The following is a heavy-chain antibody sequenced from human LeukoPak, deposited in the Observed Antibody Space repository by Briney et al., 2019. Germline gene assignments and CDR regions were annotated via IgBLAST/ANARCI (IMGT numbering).Heavy chain of an antibody. CDR2: LIPLFGTP. J-gene: IGHJ3*02. V-gene: IGHV1-69*13. CDR3: AHATQRLPTIMIDAFDI. D-gene: IGHD5-24*01. CDR1: GGTFNNYA. Sequence: SVKVSCKASGGTFNNYAINWVRQAPGQGLEWVGRLIPLFGTPNYAQKFQGKVTITADESTSTFYMDLSGLRSEDTAAYYCAHATQRLPTIMIDAFDIWGQGTRVTVSS.